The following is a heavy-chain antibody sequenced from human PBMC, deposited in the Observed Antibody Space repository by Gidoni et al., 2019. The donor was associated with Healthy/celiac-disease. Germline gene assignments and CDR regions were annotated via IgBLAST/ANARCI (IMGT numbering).Heavy chain of an antibody. CDR1: GGTFSSYA. CDR3: AREPLAAPKIAYYYYGMDV. V-gene: IGHV1-69*01. D-gene: IGHD2-21*01. Sequence: QVQLVQSGAEVTKPGSSVKVSCKASGGTFSSYAISWVRQAPGQGLEWMGGIIPIFGTANYAQKFQGRVTITADESTSTAYMELSSLRSEDTAVYYCAREPLAAPKIAYYYYGMDVWGQGTTVTVSS. J-gene: IGHJ6*02. CDR2: IIPIFGTA.